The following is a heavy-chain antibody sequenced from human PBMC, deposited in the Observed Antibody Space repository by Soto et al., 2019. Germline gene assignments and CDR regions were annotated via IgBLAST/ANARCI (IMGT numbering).Heavy chain of an antibody. CDR2: ISGSGGST. CDR3: ARHLGYDSSGYYRNWFDP. V-gene: IGHV3-23*01. Sequence: PGGSLRLSCAASGLTFSSYAMSWVRQAPGKGLEWVSAISGSGGSTYYADSVKGRFTISRDNSKNTLYLQMNSLRAEDTAVYYCARHLGYDSSGYYRNWFDPWGQGTLVTVSS. CDR1: GLTFSSYA. J-gene: IGHJ5*02. D-gene: IGHD3-22*01.